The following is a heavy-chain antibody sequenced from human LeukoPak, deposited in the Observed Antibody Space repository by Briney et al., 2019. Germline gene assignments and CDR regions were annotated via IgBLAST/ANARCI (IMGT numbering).Heavy chain of an antibody. CDR3: ARGSVRDYYNSSGYYPFDY. J-gene: IGHJ4*02. CDR1: GFTFDDYA. V-gene: IGHV3-9*01. Sequence: PGGSLRLSCAASGFTFDDYAMHWVRQAPGKGLEWVSGISWNSGSIGYADSVKGRFTISRDNAKNSLYLQMNSLRAEDTAVYYCARGSVRDYYNSSGYYPFDYWGQGTLVTVSS. CDR2: ISWNSGSI. D-gene: IGHD3-22*01.